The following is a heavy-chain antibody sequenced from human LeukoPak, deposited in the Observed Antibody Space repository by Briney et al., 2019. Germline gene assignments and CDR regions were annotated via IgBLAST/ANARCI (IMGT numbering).Heavy chain of an antibody. V-gene: IGHV1-46*01. CDR3: ARTAARRFDY. J-gene: IGHJ4*02. CDR1: GYTFPSYF. Sequence: ASVKVSCKASGYTFPSYFMHWVRQAPGQGLEWMGIINPTGGSTTYAQKFQGRVTMTRDTSTSTVYMELSSLRSDDTAVYYCARTAARRFDYWGQGTLVTVSS. D-gene: IGHD6-6*01. CDR2: INPTGGST.